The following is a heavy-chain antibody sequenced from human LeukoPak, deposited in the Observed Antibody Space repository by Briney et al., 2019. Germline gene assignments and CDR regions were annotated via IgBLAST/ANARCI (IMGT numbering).Heavy chain of an antibody. J-gene: IGHJ4*02. D-gene: IGHD5-18*01. CDR2: IKQDESEK. V-gene: IGHV3-7*03. CDR1: GFNFGAYW. Sequence: GGSLRLSCASSGFNFGAYWMSWVRQAPGKGLEWVATIKQDESEKYYVDSVKGRFTISRDNAKNSLYLQMNSLRAEDTAVYYCAKDFGYSYGYFDYWGQGTLVTVSS. CDR3: AKDFGYSYGYFDY.